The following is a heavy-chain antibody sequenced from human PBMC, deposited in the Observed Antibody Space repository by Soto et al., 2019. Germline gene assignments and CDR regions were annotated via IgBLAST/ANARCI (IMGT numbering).Heavy chain of an antibody. CDR1: GGSVTSSTSS. J-gene: IGHJ5*02. CDR3: ARQPTGYPNWFDA. D-gene: IGHD3-9*01. Sequence: QVQLQESGPGPVNPSETLSLTCTVSGGSVTSSTSSWAWVRQPPGKGLHWIGTIFYGHGTYYNPSLESRVTISLDTSKIQFSLELTSVTAADTAVYYCARQPTGYPNWFDAWGRGILVIVSS. V-gene: IGHV4-39*01. CDR2: IFYGHGT.